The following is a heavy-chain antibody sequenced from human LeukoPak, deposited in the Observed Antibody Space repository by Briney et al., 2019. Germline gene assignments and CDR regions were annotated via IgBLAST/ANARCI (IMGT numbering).Heavy chain of an antibody. CDR1: GFTFSTYA. J-gene: IGHJ4*02. V-gene: IGHV3-23*01. D-gene: IGHD6-19*01. Sequence: GGSLRLSCAASGFTFSTYAMNWVRQAPAKGLEWVSNIGSGGGTTDYADSVKGRFTISRDNSKNTLYLHMNNLRDEDTAVYYCAKGFLGGTDQYFDSWGQGTLVTVSS. CDR3: AKGFLGGTDQYFDS. CDR2: IGSGGGTT.